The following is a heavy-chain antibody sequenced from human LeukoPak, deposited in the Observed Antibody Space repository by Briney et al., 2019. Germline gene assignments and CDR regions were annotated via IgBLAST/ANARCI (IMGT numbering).Heavy chain of an antibody. V-gene: IGHV4-4*07. J-gene: IGHJ5*02. CDR3: ARSTAQAAAGSGGWFDA. CDR2: IYTSGST. D-gene: IGHD6-13*01. CDR1: GGSISSYY. Sequence: SETLSLTCTVSGGSISSYYWSWIRQPAGKGLEWIGRIYTSGSTNYNPSLKSRVTMSVDTSKNQFSLKLSSVTAADTAVYYCARSTAQAAAGSGGWFDAWGEGTLVTVSS.